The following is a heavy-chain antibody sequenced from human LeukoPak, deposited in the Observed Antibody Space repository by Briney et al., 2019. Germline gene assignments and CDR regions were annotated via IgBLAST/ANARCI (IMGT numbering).Heavy chain of an antibody. V-gene: IGHV5-51*01. J-gene: IGHJ6*03. CDR2: IYRADSDT. Sequence: GESLKISCKGSGYIFTSYWIGWVRQMPGKGLEWMGIIYRADSDTRYSPSFQGQVTISADKSISTAYLQWSSLTASDTAIYYCARHVTAAGGTPLPYYYYYMDVWGKGTTVTVSS. D-gene: IGHD6-13*01. CDR3: ARHVTAAGGTPLPYYYYYMDV. CDR1: GYIFTSYW.